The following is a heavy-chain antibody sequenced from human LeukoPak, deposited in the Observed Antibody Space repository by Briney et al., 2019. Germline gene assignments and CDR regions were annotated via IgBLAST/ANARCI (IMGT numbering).Heavy chain of an antibody. Sequence: PSETLSLTCAVYGGSFSGYYWSWIRQPSGKGLEWIGEINHSGSTNYNPSLKSRVTISVDTSKNQFSLTLSSVPAADTAVYYCARGPQYYYDSSGYRPRTNDYWGQGTLVTVSS. CDR1: GGSFSGYY. D-gene: IGHD3-22*01. CDR3: ARGPQYYYDSSGYRPRTNDY. J-gene: IGHJ4*02. CDR2: INHSGST. V-gene: IGHV4-34*01.